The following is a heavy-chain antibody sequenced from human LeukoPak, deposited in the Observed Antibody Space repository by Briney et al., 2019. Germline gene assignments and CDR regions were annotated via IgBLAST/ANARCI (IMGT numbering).Heavy chain of an antibody. Sequence: SETLSLTCTVSGGSISSYYWSWIRQPPGKGLECIGYIHYSGSTNYNPSLKSRVTISVDTSKNQFSLKLSSVTAADTAVYYCARSVEGYCRGGSCYYYSYYMDVWGKGTTVTVSS. CDR2: IHYSGST. D-gene: IGHD2-15*01. V-gene: IGHV4-59*01. J-gene: IGHJ6*03. CDR1: GGSISSYY. CDR3: ARSVEGYCRGGSCYYYSYYMDV.